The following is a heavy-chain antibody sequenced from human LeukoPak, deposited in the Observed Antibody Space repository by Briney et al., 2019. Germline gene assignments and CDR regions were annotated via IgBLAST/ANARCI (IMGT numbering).Heavy chain of an antibody. CDR2: IYTSGST. D-gene: IGHD2-2*02. J-gene: IGHJ2*01. V-gene: IGHV4-61*02. CDR3: ARVRYCSSTSCYKAYWYFDL. Sequence: SETLSLTCTVSGGSISSGSCYWSWIRQPAGKGLEWIGRIYTSGSTNYNPSLKSRVTISVDTSKNQFSLKLSSVTAADTAVYYCARVRYCSSTSCYKAYWYFDLWGRGTLVTVSS. CDR1: GGSISSGSCY.